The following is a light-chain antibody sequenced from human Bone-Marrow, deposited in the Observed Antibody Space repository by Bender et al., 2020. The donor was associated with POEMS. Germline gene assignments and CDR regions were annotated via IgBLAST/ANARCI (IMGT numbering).Light chain of an antibody. J-gene: IGLJ3*02. Sequence: SYVLTQPPSVSVAPGKTARIVCGGDDIGSESVHWYQEKPGQAPILVVYDDTARPSGIPERFSGSNSGNTATLTISRVEAGDEADYYCQVWDTVTDQGVFGGGTKLTVL. CDR1: DIGSES. CDR3: QVWDTVTDQGV. V-gene: IGLV3-21*03. CDR2: DDT.